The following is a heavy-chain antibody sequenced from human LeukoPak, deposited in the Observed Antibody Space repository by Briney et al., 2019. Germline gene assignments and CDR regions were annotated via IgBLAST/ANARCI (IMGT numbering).Heavy chain of an antibody. CDR1: GFTFRSYG. D-gene: IGHD2-2*01. J-gene: IGHJ6*02. Sequence: GGSLRPSCAASGFTFRSYGMHWVRQAPGEGLEWVAVIWYDGSNKNYADSVKGRFTISRDNSKNTLYLQMNSLRAEDTAVYYCAREPSVVRSHYYYGMDVWGQGTTVTVSS. V-gene: IGHV3-33*01. CDR2: IWYDGSNK. CDR3: AREPSVVRSHYYYGMDV.